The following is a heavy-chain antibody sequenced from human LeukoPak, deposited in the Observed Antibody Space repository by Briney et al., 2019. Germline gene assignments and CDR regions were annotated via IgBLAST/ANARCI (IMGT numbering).Heavy chain of an antibody. Sequence: GGSLRLSCAASGFTFNTYSMRWVRQAPGEGLEWISYISSSSSVIYYANSVKGRFTISRDNATNSLYLQMNSLRDEDTAVYYCARDMSLLWFGDPFDYWGQGTLVTVSS. CDR3: ARDMSLLWFGDPFDY. J-gene: IGHJ4*02. V-gene: IGHV3-48*02. CDR2: ISSSSSVI. CDR1: GFTFNTYS. D-gene: IGHD3-10*01.